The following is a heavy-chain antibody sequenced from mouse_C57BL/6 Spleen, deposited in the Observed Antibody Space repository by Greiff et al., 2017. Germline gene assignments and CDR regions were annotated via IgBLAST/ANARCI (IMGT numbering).Heavy chain of an antibody. V-gene: IGHV1-69*01. CDR3: ARKGDYDVNFDY. J-gene: IGHJ2*01. CDR2: IDPSDSYT. Sequence: QVQLQQPGAELVMPGASVKLSCKASGYTFTSYWMHWVKQRPGQGLEWIGEIDPSDSYTNYNQKFKGKSTLTVDKSSSTAYMQLSSLTSEDSAVYYCARKGDYDVNFDYWCQGTTLTVSS. D-gene: IGHD2-4*01. CDR1: GYTFTSYW.